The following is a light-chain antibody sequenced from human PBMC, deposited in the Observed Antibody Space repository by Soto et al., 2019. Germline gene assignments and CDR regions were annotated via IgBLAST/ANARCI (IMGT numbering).Light chain of an antibody. J-gene: IGKJ2*03. CDR3: MQGTHWPPYS. CDR2: KVS. Sequence: VVLTESPLSLPVTLGQPASISCRSSQSLVYRDGNTYLNWFQQRPGQSPRRLIYKVSDRDSGVRDRFSGSGSGTDFTLKISRVEAEDVGVNDCMQGTHWPPYSFGQGTKLEIK. CDR1: QSLVYRDGNTY. V-gene: IGKV2-30*01.